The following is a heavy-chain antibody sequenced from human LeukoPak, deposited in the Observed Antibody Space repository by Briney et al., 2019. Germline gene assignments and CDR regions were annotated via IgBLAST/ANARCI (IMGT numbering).Heavy chain of an antibody. CDR1: GGSISTYY. CDR2: IYYSGST. Sequence: PSETLSLTCTVSGGSISTYYWSWIRQPPGKGLEWIGYIYYSGSTNYNPSLKSRVTISVDTSKNQFSLKLSSVTAADTAVYYCARDLPDYGDNYYYYYGMDVWGQGTTVTVSS. J-gene: IGHJ6*02. V-gene: IGHV4-59*01. D-gene: IGHD4-17*01. CDR3: ARDLPDYGDNYYYYYGMDV.